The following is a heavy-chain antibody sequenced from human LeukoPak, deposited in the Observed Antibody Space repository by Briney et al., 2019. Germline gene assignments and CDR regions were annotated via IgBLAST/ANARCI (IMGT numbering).Heavy chain of an antibody. Sequence: PGGSLRLSCAASGFNFANYGMTWVRQAPGKGLEWVSYISYSSSTIYYADSVKGRFTISRDNGKNSLYLQMNSLRAEDTAVYYCARDRLHYGEYEKTFDYWGQGTLVTVSS. V-gene: IGHV3-48*01. CDR1: GFNFANYG. CDR3: ARDRLHYGEYEKTFDY. J-gene: IGHJ4*02. D-gene: IGHD4-17*01. CDR2: ISYSSSTI.